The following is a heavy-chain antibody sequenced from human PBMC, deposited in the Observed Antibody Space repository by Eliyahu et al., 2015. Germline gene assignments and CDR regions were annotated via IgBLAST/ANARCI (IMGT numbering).Heavy chain of an antibody. V-gene: IGHV3-53*04. CDR3: ASLRFTYYDFWSGYDHPRDRMDV. CDR1: GFTXSSNY. CDR2: IYSGXST. J-gene: IGHJ6*02. Sequence: EVQLVESGGGLVQPGGSLRLSCAASGFTXSSNYMXXXRQAPGKGLEWVSVIYSGXSTYYADSVKGRFTISRHNSKNTLYLQMNSLRAEDTAVYYCASLRFTYYDFWSGYDHPRDRMDVWGQGTTVTVSS. D-gene: IGHD3-3*01.